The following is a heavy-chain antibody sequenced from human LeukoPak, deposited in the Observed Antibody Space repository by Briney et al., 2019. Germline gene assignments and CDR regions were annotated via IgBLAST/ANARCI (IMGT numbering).Heavy chain of an antibody. D-gene: IGHD5-18*01. V-gene: IGHV5-51*01. Sequence: GESLKISCKGSGYSFTSYWIGWVRQMPGKGLEWMGIIYPGDSDTRYSPSFQGQVTISADKSISTAYLQWSSLKASDTALYYCARLGNTAMVHLYYYGMDVWGQGTTVTVSS. CDR3: ARLGNTAMVHLYYYGMDV. CDR2: IYPGDSDT. J-gene: IGHJ6*02. CDR1: GYSFTSYW.